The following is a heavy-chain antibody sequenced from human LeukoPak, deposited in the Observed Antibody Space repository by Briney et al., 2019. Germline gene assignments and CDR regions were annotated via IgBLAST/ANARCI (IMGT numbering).Heavy chain of an antibody. J-gene: IGHJ4*02. V-gene: IGHV3-53*01. CDR1: GFTVSSDC. CDR3: VAAAVRGYLYY. D-gene: IGHD6-13*01. CDR2: IYSGGNT. Sequence: HAGGSLRLSCAASGFTVSSDCMSWVRQAPGKGLEWVSVIYSGGNTYYADSVKGRFTISRDNSKNTLYLQMNSLRAEDTAVYYCVAAAVRGYLYYWGQGTLVTVSS.